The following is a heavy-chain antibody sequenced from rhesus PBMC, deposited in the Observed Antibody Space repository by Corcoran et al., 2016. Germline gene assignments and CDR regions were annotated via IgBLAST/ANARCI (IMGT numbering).Heavy chain of an antibody. J-gene: IGHJ4*01. Sequence: QVQLQESGPGLVKPSETLSLTCAVSGGSLKNNHWTWIRQPPGKGLEWIGYISATDGTTDHTPSLRSRITISTATSKNQFSLKLNSLTAADTAVYYCARGLFYFDYWGQGVLVSVSS. CDR1: GGSLKNNH. CDR3: ARGLFYFDY. V-gene: IGHV4-173*01. CDR2: ISATDGTT.